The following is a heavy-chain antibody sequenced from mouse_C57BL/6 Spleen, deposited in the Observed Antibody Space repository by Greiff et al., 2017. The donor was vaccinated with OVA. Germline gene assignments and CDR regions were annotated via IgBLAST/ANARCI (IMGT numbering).Heavy chain of an antibody. D-gene: IGHD2-3*01. J-gene: IGHJ2*01. CDR1: GYTFTSYW. CDR3: ARKGDGYYPWYFDY. V-gene: IGHV1-72*01. CDR2: IDPNSGGT. Sequence: QVQLQQSGAELVKPGASVKLSCKASGYTFTSYWMHWVKQRPGRGLEWIGSIDPNSGGTKYNEKFKSKATLTVDKPSSTAYMQLSSLTSEDSAVYYCARKGDGYYPWYFDYWGQGTTLTVSS.